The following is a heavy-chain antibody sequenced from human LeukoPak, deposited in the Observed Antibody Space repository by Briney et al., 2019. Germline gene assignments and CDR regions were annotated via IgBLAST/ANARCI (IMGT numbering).Heavy chain of an antibody. V-gene: IGHV3-7*03. CDR1: GFTFSTYS. D-gene: IGHD3-22*01. CDR2: INQGGSTK. J-gene: IGHJ4*02. CDR3: ARDYYDSSGYSKAGLRY. Sequence: PGGSLRLSCEVSGFTFSTYSMNWVRLAPGKGLEWVANINQGGSTKYYVDSVKGRFTISRDNAKNSVFLQMDSLGAEDTAVYYCARDYYDSSGYSKAGLRYWGQGTLVTVSS.